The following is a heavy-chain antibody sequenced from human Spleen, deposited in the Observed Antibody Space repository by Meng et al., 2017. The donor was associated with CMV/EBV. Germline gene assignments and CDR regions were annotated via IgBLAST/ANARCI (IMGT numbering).Heavy chain of an antibody. CDR1: GGSFSGYS. J-gene: IGHJ4*02. V-gene: IGHV4-34*01. CDR3: ARFGGVISPPYYFDY. D-gene: IGHD3-16*01. CDR2: INHSGST. Sequence: GYGGSFSGYSWSWIRQPPGKGLEWIGEINHSGSTNYNPSLKSRVTISVDTSKNQFSLKLKSVTAADTAVYYCARFGGVISPPYYFDYWSQGTLVTVSS.